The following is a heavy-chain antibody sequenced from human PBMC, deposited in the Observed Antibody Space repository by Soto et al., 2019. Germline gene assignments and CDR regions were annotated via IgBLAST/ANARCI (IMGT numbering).Heavy chain of an antibody. V-gene: IGHV3-15*07. Sequence: PGGSLRLSCAASGFTFSNAWMNWVRQAPGKGLEWVGRIKSKTDGGTADYAAPVKGRFTISRDDSKNTLYLQMNSLEPEDTAVYYCTTLGHYYDSSPLDVWGQGTTVTVSS. CDR2: IKSKTDGGTA. J-gene: IGHJ6*02. CDR3: TTLGHYYDSSPLDV. CDR1: GFTFSNAW. D-gene: IGHD3-22*01.